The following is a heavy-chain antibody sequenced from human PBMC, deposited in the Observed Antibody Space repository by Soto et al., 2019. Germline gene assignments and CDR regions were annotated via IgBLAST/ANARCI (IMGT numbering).Heavy chain of an antibody. CDR3: ASQPSMVRGVIMWFDY. J-gene: IGHJ4*02. V-gene: IGHV4-39*01. CDR2: IYYSGST. CDR1: GGSISSSSYY. D-gene: IGHD3-10*01. Sequence: SETLSLTCTVSGGSISSSSYYWGWIRQPPGKGLEWIGSIYYSGSTYYNPSLKSRVTISVDTSKSQFSLKLSSVTAADTAVYYCASQPSMVRGVIMWFDYWGQGTLVTVSS.